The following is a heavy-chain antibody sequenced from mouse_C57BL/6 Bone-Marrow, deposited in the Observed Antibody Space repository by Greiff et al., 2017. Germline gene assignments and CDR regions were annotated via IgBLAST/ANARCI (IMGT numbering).Heavy chain of an antibody. CDR1: GFTFSDYG. V-gene: IGHV5-15*01. CDR2: ISNLAYSI. D-gene: IGHD4-1*01. CDR3: ARHEVGRGFAY. Sequence: EVNVVESGGGLVQPGGSLKLSCAASGFTFSDYGMAWVRQAPRKGPEWVAFISNLAYSIYYADTVTGRFTISRENAKNTLYLEMSSLRSEDTAMYYCARHEVGRGFAYWGQGTLVTVSA. J-gene: IGHJ3*01.